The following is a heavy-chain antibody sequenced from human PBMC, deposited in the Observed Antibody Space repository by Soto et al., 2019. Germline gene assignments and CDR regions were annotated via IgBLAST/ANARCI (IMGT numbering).Heavy chain of an antibody. J-gene: IGHJ4*02. V-gene: IGHV3-21*01. Sequence: GGSLRLSCAASGFTFSSYSMNWVRQAPWKGLEWVSSISSSSSYIYYADSVKGRFTISRDNAKNSLYLQMNSLRAEDTAVYYCARDLPAPEYYGDYVGLDYWGQGTLVTVSS. CDR1: GFTFSSYS. D-gene: IGHD4-17*01. CDR2: ISSSSSYI. CDR3: ARDLPAPEYYGDYVGLDY.